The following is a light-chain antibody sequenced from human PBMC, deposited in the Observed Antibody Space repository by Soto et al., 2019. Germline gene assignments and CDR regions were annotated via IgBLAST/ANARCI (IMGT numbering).Light chain of an antibody. CDR1: SSDVGNYNL. J-gene: IGLJ2*01. V-gene: IGLV2-23*02. CDR3: CSSAGSTTVV. Sequence: SALTQPASVSGSPGQSITISCTGTSSDVGNYNLVSWYQQHPGTAPKLLIYEVRKRPSGVGNRFSASKSGNTASLTISGLQAEDEADFYCCSSAGSTTVVSGGGTKLTVL. CDR2: EVR.